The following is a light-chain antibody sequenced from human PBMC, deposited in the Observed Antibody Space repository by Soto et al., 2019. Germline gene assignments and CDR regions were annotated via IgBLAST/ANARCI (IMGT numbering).Light chain of an antibody. CDR1: QSISIN. CDR3: QQYNNWPWT. CDR2: YAS. Sequence: IVMTQSPATLSVSPGERATLSCRASQSISINVAWYQKKPGQAPRLLIYYASTRATGIPARFSGSGSGTEFTITISSLQSEDFAVYYCQQYNNWPWTFGQGTKVEIK. V-gene: IGKV3-15*01. J-gene: IGKJ1*01.